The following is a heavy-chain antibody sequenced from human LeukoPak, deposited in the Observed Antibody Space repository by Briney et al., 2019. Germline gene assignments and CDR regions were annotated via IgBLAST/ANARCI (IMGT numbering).Heavy chain of an antibody. D-gene: IGHD6-19*01. J-gene: IGHJ4*02. CDR2: ISYDGSNK. V-gene: IGHV3-30*18. CDR3: AKGPAVAGIFDY. Sequence: GGSLRLSCAASGFTFSSYGMHWVRQAPGKGLEWVAVISYDGSNKYYADSVKGRFTISRDNSKNTLHLQMNSLRAEDTAVYYCAKGPAVAGIFDYWGQGTLVTVSS. CDR1: GFTFSSYG.